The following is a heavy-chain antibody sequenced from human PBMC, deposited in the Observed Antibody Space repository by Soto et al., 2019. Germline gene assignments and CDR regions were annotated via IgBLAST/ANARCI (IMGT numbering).Heavy chain of an antibody. V-gene: IGHV3-30-3*01. CDR1: GFTFSSYA. Sequence: QVQLVESGGGVVQPGRSLRLSCAASGFTFSSYAMHWVRQAPGKGLEWLAVISYDGSNKYYADSVKGRFTISRDNSKNTLYLQMNSLRAEDTAVYYCARDPGWGLGDGMDVWGQGTTVTVSS. CDR2: ISYDGSNK. CDR3: ARDPGWGLGDGMDV. D-gene: IGHD1-26*01. J-gene: IGHJ6*02.